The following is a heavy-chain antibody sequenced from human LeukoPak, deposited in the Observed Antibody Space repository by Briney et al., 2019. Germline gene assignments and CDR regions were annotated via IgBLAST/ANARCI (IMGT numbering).Heavy chain of an antibody. CDR1: GYTFTGYY. Sequence: ASVKVSCKASGYTFTGYYLHWVRQAPGQGLEWMGIINPSGGSTSYAQKFQGRVTMTRDMSTSTVYMELSSLRSEDTAVYYCARAYSGSYPSDYWGQGTLVTVSS. CDR3: ARAYSGSYPSDY. J-gene: IGHJ4*02. CDR2: INPSGGST. V-gene: IGHV1-46*01. D-gene: IGHD1-26*01.